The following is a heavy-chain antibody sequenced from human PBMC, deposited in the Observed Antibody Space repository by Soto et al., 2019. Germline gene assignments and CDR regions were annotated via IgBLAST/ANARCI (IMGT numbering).Heavy chain of an antibody. CDR1: GFTFSSYS. CDR2: ISSSSSYI. Sequence: GGSLRLSCAASGFTFSSYSMNWVRQAPGKGLEWVSSISSSSSYIYYADSVKGRFTISRDNAKNSLYLQMNSPRAEDTALDYYAKNNGGDCSSTRCYRRDYYYYYGMDVGGEGNTVTV. D-gene: IGHD2-2*02. CDR3: AKNNGGDCSSTRCYRRDYYYYYGMDV. V-gene: IGHV3-21*01. J-gene: IGHJ6*02.